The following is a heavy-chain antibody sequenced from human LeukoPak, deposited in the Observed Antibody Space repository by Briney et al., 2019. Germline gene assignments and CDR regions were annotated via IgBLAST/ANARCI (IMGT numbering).Heavy chain of an antibody. D-gene: IGHD6-13*01. Sequence: PSETLSLTCTVSGGSISSSSYYWGWIRQPPGKGLEWIGSIYYSGSTYYDPSLKSRVTISVDTSKNQFSLKLSSVTAADTAVYYCARPGDSTPRSNWFDPWGQGTLVTVSS. CDR3: ARPGDSTPRSNWFDP. V-gene: IGHV4-39*07. CDR1: GGSISSSSYY. CDR2: IYYSGST. J-gene: IGHJ5*02.